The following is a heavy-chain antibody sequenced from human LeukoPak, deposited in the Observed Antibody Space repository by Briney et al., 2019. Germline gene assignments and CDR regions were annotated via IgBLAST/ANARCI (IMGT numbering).Heavy chain of an antibody. J-gene: IGHJ4*02. CDR1: GVSTSTYS. Sequence: SETLSLTCTVSGVSTSTYSWTWLRQPAGKGLEWLGHIYTSGTTNYNPSLKSRVTISVDTSKNQFSLKLSSVTAADTAVYYCARDRGTWNDDGFDYWGQGTLVTVSS. CDR3: ARDRGTWNDDGFDY. V-gene: IGHV4-4*07. D-gene: IGHD1-1*01. CDR2: IYTSGTT.